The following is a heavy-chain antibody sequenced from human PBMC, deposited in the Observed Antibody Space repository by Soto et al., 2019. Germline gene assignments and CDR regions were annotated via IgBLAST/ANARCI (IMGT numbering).Heavy chain of an antibody. CDR3: SRSLNS. CDR2: INQDGSEK. Sequence: EVQLMESGGGLVQPGGSLRLSCAASGFTVSTYWMDWVRQTPGKGLEWVANINQDGSEKNYVDSVKGRFTISRDNAKNSLYLQMSSLTAEDSALYYCSRSLNSWGQGTLVTVSS. J-gene: IGHJ4*02. CDR1: GFTVSTYW. V-gene: IGHV3-7*01.